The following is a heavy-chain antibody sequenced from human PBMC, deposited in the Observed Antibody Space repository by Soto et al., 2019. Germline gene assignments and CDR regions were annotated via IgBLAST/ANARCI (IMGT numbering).Heavy chain of an antibody. J-gene: IGHJ6*03. CDR1: GFTFSSYG. D-gene: IGHD5-12*01. V-gene: IGHV3-33*01. CDR2: IWYDGSNK. Sequence: GGSLRLSCAASGFTFSSYGMHWVRQAPGKGLEWVAVIWYDGSNKYYADSVKGRFTISRDNSKNTLYLQMSSLRAEDTAVYYCASSRSPGSGYDFFLYYYYMDVWGRGTTVTVSS. CDR3: ASSRSPGSGYDFFLYYYYMDV.